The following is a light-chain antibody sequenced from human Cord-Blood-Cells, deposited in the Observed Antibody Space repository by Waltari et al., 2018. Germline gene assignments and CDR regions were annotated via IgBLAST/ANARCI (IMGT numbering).Light chain of an antibody. Sequence: QSALTQPPSASGSPGQSVTISCPGPSSSVGGYNYVSWYQQHPGKAPKLMIYEVSKRPSGVPDRFSGSKSGNTASLTVSGLQAEDEADYYCSSYAGSNRVFGGGTKLTVL. CDR1: SSSVGGYNY. J-gene: IGLJ3*02. CDR3: SSYAGSNRV. CDR2: EVS. V-gene: IGLV2-8*01.